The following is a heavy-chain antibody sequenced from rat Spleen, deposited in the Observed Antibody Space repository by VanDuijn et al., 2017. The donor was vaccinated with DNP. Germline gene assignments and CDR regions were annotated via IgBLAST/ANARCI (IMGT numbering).Heavy chain of an antibody. J-gene: IGHJ4*01. CDR2: ISTSGSRT. CDR1: GFTFSDYY. D-gene: IGHD1-12*03. V-gene: IGHV5-27*01. CDR3: TTWGWLLGWDA. Sequence: EVRLMESGGGLVQPGRSLKLSCTASGFTFSDYYMAWVRQAPTKGLDLIAYISTSGSRTYYPDSVKGRFTISRDDAKSSLYLQMDSLRSEDTATYYCTTWGWLLGWDAWGQGTSVTVSS.